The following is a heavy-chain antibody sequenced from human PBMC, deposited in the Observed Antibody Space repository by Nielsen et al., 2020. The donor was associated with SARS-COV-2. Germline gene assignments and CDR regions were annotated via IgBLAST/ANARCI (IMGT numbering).Heavy chain of an antibody. CDR2: MNPTSGNP. Sequence: ASVKVSCKASGYSFTSYEINWVRQATGQGLEWMGWMNPTSGNPGYAQKFQGRVTMTRSTSTSTAYMELHSLGSEDTAVYYCASCKGDGKYFDCEGFDYWGQGTLVTVSS. CDR3: ASCKGDGKYFDCEGFDY. CDR1: GYSFTSYE. D-gene: IGHD3-9*01. J-gene: IGHJ4*02. V-gene: IGHV1-8*02.